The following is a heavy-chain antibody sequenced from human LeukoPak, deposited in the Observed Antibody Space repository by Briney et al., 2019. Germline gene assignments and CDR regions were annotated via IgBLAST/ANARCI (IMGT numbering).Heavy chain of an antibody. V-gene: IGHV4-59*02. CDR2: IYDSGST. D-gene: IGHD2-2*02. CDR1: GGTVSSYY. J-gene: IGHJ3*02. Sequence: SETLSLTCTVSGGTVSSYYWSWIRQPPGKGLEWIGYIYDSGSTNYNPSLKSRVTISVDTSKNQFSLKLSSVTAADTAVYYCARLYCSSTSCYNAFDIWGQGTMVTVSS. CDR3: ARLYCSSTSCYNAFDI.